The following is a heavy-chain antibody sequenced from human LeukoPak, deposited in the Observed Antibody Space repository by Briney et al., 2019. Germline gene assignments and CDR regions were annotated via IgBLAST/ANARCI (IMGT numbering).Heavy chain of an antibody. CDR2: IGTAGDT. D-gene: IGHD5-12*01. CDR3: AREADGGYDSYYYYGMDV. V-gene: IGHV3-13*01. J-gene: IGHJ6*02. Sequence: LPGGSLRLSCAASGFTFSSYDMHWVRQATGKGLEWVSAIGTAGDTYYPGSVKGRFTISRENAKNSLYLQMNSLRAGDTAVYYCAREADGGYDSYYYYGMDVWGQGTTVTVSS. CDR1: GFTFSSYD.